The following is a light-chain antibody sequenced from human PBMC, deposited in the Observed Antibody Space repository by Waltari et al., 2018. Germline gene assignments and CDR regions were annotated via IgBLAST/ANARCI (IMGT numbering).Light chain of an antibody. Sequence: QSVLTQPPSASGTPGQRVTISCSGSSSNIGSNALNWYQHLPGTAPTLLIYSHDQRPSGVPDRFSGSESGTSASLAISGLQSEDEADYYCGAWDDRLNVYVFGTGTRVTVL. J-gene: IGLJ1*01. CDR3: GAWDDRLNVYV. V-gene: IGLV1-44*01. CDR1: SSNIGSNA. CDR2: SHD.